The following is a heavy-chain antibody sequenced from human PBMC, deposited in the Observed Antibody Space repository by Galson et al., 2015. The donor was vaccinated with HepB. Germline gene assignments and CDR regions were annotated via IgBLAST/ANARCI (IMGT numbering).Heavy chain of an antibody. Sequence: QSGAEVKKPGESLKISCKGSGYRFSDYWIGWVRQMPGKGLEWMGITYPGDSDIRYSPSFQGQITMSTEKSTNTAYLQWSSLKASDTAMYYCSRFGGAALSHNWFDFWGQGTLVTVSS. V-gene: IGHV5-51*01. CDR3: SRFGGAALSHNWFDF. J-gene: IGHJ5*01. CDR2: TYPGDSDI. CDR1: GYRFSDYW. D-gene: IGHD3-16*01.